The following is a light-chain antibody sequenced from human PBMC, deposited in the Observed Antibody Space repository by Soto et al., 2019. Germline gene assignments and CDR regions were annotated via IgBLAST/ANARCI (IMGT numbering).Light chain of an antibody. CDR2: NTN. CDR3: LLYSGDGQV. Sequence: QTVVTQEPSLTVSPGGTVTLTCAHSAGAVTSGSYANWFQQKPGQAPRVLIYNTNNRHSWTPARFSGSSLGGKAVLTLSAVQPEYEAEYFCLLYSGDGQVFGGGTKLTVL. J-gene: IGLJ2*01. CDR1: AGAVTSGSY. V-gene: IGLV7-43*01.